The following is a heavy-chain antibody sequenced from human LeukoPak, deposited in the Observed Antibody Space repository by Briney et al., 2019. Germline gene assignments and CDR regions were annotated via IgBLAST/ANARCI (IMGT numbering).Heavy chain of an antibody. V-gene: IGHV4-4*07. CDR1: GGSISSYH. CDR2: ISTSGST. CDR3: ARSSSFLFDS. Sequence: ASETLSLTCTVSGGSISSYHWSWIRQPAGKGLDWIGRISTSGSTIYNPSLKSRVTLSVDTSRNQFSLKLSSVTAADTAMYYCARSSSFLFDSWGQGTLVTVSS. J-gene: IGHJ4*02. D-gene: IGHD6-13*01.